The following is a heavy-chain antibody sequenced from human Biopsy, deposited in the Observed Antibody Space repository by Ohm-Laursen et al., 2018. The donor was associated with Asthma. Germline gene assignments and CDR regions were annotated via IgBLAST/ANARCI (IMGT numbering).Heavy chain of an antibody. CDR2: IYTDGST. CDR3: ARDAGSARSSGLDAFDF. J-gene: IGHJ3*01. CDR1: GAAISRGGYY. Sequence: TLSLTCSVSGAAISRGGYYWSWIRQPPGKGLEWIGYIYTDGSTDYNPSLKSRLSMSVDTSMNQFSLKLTSVTAADTAVYFCARDAGSARSSGLDAFDFWGHGTMVTVSS. D-gene: IGHD1-14*01. V-gene: IGHV4-31*03.